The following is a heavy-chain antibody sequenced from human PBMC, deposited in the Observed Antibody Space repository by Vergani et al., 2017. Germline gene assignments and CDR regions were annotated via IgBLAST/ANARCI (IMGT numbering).Heavy chain of an antibody. CDR2: INNNGGST. J-gene: IGHJ3*01. V-gene: IGHV3-23*01. CDR3: AKGWGSTSGQYGGGAFDV. D-gene: IGHD2-2*01. CDR1: GFTFNSYA. Sequence: QLLESGGGLIQPGGSLRLSCAASGFTFNSYAMTWVRQAPGKGLEWVSGINNNGGSTYYADSVTGRFTISRDNSKNTLYLQMTDLRAEDTATYYCAKGWGSTSGQYGGGAFDVWGHGTMVTVSS.